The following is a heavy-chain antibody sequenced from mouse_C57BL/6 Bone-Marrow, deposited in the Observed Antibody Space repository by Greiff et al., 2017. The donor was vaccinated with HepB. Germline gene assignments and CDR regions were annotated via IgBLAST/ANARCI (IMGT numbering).Heavy chain of an antibody. CDR2: ISSGGDYI. J-gene: IGHJ1*03. CDR1: GFSFSSYA. D-gene: IGHD1-3*01. V-gene: IGHV5-9-1*02. Sequence: EVHLVESGEGLVKPGGSLKLSCAASGFSFSSYAMSWVRQTPEKRLEWVAYISSGGDYIYYADTVKGRFTISRDNARNTLYLQMSSLKSEDTAMYYCTKVLAAFDVWGTGTTVTVSS. CDR3: TKVLAAFDV.